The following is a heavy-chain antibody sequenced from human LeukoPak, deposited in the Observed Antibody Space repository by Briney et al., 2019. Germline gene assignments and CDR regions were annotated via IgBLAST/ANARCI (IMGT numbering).Heavy chain of an antibody. CDR2: ISAYNGNT. J-gene: IGHJ4*02. CDR1: GYTFTGYY. D-gene: IGHD4-23*01. CDR3: ARASLDYGGNLNFDY. Sequence: ASVKVSCKASGYTFTGYYMHWVRQAPGQGLEWMGWISAYNGNTNYAQKLQGRVTMTTDTSTSAAYMELRSLRSDDTAVYYCARASLDYGGNLNFDYWGQGTLVTVSS. V-gene: IGHV1-18*04.